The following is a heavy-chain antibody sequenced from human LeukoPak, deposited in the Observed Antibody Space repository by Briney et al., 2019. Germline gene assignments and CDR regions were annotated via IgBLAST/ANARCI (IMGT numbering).Heavy chain of an antibody. Sequence: ASVKVSCKVSGYTLTGLSMSWVRQAPGKGLEWMGGFDPNDGETIYAQKFQGRVTITEDKSTSTAYMELSSLRSEDTAVYYCASEGEGITGNYFDYWGQGTLVTVSS. V-gene: IGHV1-24*01. CDR3: ASEGEGITGNYFDY. CDR1: GYTLTGLS. D-gene: IGHD1-20*01. CDR2: FDPNDGET. J-gene: IGHJ4*02.